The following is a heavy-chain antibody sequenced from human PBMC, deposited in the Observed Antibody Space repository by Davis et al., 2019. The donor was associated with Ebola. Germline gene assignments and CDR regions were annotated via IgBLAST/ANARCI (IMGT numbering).Heavy chain of an antibody. CDR1: GFMFSSYW. CDR2: IKQDASEI. J-gene: IGHJ4*02. CDR3: ATVRYDLGQAY. Sequence: GSLRLSCAASGFMFSSYWMTWVRQAPGKGLEWVANIKQDASEINYVDSVRGRFTISRDNAKNSLYLQMSSLRVDDTAVYYCATVRYDLGQAYWGQGTLVTVSS. D-gene: IGHD1-14*01. V-gene: IGHV3-7*03.